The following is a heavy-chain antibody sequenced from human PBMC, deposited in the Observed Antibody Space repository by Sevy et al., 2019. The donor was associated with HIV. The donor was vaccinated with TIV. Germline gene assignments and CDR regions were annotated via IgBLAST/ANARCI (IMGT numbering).Heavy chain of an antibody. CDR1: GYIFTNHA. V-gene: IGHV1-18*04. D-gene: IGHD3-22*01. J-gene: IGHJ1*01. CDR2: ITPYNGRT. CDR3: AREIYFHDATSYYALDV. Sequence: ASVKVSCETSGYIFTNHAFSWVRQAPGQGLEWLGWITPYNGRTKSAEKIKGRLTMSTDKSTATVYMELRSLRADDTAVYFCAREIYFHDATSYYALDVWGQGTLVTVSS.